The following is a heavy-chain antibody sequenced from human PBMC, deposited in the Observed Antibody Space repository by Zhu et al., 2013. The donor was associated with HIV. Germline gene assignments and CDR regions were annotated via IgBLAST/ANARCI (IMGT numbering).Heavy chain of an antibody. CDR3: AAGYYDGSSWYETYYYYGMDV. Sequence: QLVQSGPEVKKPGTSVKVSCKASGFTFTSSAVQWVRQARGQRLEWIGWIVVGSGNTNYAQKFQERVTITRDMSTSTAYMELSSLRSEDTAVYYCAAGYYDGSSWYETYYYYGMDVWGQGTTVTVSS. CDR1: GFTFTSSA. V-gene: IGHV1-58*01. J-gene: IGHJ6*02. CDR2: IVVGSGNT. D-gene: IGHD6-13*01.